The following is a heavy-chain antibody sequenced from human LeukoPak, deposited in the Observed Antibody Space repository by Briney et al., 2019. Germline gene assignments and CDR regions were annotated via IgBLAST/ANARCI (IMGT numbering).Heavy chain of an antibody. Sequence: PSETLSLTCAVSGGSISSDGYSWSWIRQPPGKGLEWIGYIYHSGSTYYNPSLKSRVTISVDRSKNQFSLKLSSVTAADTAVYYCARLRSARTLNDAFDIWGQGTMVTVSS. CDR2: IYHSGST. CDR1: GGSISSDGYS. V-gene: IGHV4-30-2*01. D-gene: IGHD1-1*01. J-gene: IGHJ3*02. CDR3: ARLRSARTLNDAFDI.